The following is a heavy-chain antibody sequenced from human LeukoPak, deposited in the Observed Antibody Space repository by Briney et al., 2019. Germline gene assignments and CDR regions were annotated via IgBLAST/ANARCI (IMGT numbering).Heavy chain of an antibody. CDR2: ISGSGERT. Sequence: GGSLRLSCVTSGFMFSTYAMSWVRQAPGKGLEWVSIISGSGERTYYADSVKGRLTVSRDNSKNTLYLQMKSLRAEDTAVYYCVSQSYSGSDNFYFHYWGQGTLVAVSP. CDR1: GFMFSTYA. V-gene: IGHV3-23*01. CDR3: VSQSYSGSDNFYFHY. D-gene: IGHD1-26*01. J-gene: IGHJ4*02.